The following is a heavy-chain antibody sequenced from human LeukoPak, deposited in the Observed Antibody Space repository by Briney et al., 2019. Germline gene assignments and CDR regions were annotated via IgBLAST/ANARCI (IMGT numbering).Heavy chain of an antibody. J-gene: IGHJ6*03. Sequence: LTGGSLRLSCAASGFTFSSYWMHWVRQAPGKGLVWVSRINSDGSSTSYADSVKGRFTISRDNAKNTLYLQMNSLRAEDTAVYYCAREQQLDRGYYYYYMDVWGKGTTVTVSS. CDR1: GFTFSSYW. CDR3: AREQQLDRGYYYYYMDV. D-gene: IGHD6-13*01. CDR2: INSDGSST. V-gene: IGHV3-74*01.